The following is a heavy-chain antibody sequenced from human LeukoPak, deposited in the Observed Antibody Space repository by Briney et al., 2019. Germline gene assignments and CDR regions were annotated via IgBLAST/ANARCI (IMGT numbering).Heavy chain of an antibody. CDR1: GYSISTGYY. V-gene: IGHV4-38-2*02. Sequence: SETLSLTCTVSGYSISTGYYWDWIRQPPGKGLEWIGTFYHGGSTYYNPSLKSRVTISVDTSKNQFSLKLSSVTAADTAVYYCARVQESQIDYYFDYWGQGTLVTVSS. CDR3: ARVQESQIDYYFDY. J-gene: IGHJ4*02. CDR2: FYHGGST. D-gene: IGHD3-9*01.